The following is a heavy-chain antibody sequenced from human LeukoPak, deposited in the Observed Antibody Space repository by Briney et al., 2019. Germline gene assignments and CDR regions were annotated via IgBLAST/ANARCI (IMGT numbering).Heavy chain of an antibody. D-gene: IGHD3-16*01. CDR2: IKQDGSEK. J-gene: IGHJ4*02. V-gene: IGHV3-7*01. CDR3: AREGHRLWYFDY. Sequence: GSLRLSCAASGFTFSSYWMSWVRQAPGKGLEWVANIKQDGSEKYYVDSVKGRFTISRDNAKNSLYLRMNSLRAEDTAVYYCAREGHRLWYFDYWGQGTLVTVSS. CDR1: GFTFSSYW.